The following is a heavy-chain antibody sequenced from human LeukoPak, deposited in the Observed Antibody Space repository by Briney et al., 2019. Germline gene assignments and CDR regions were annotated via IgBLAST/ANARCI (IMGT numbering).Heavy chain of an antibody. CDR3: ARYNFRVGITKPIGFDV. CDR2: IYYTGST. Sequence: ASETLSLTCTVSAGSISGYYWSWIRQPPGKGLEWIGYIYYTGSTNYNPSLKSRVTISVDTSKSQFSLKLSSVTAADTAVYSCARYNFRVGITKPIGFDVWGQGTMVTVSS. D-gene: IGHD3-3*01. CDR1: AGSISGYY. J-gene: IGHJ3*01. V-gene: IGHV4-59*01.